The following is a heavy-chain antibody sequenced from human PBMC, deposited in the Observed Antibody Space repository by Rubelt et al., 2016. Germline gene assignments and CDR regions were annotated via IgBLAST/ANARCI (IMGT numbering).Heavy chain of an antibody. Sequence: GQLLESGGGLVQPGGSLRLSCAASGFTFSSYGMHWVRQAPGKGLEWVAVISYDGSNKYYADSVKGRFTISRDNSKNTLYLQMNSLRAEDTAVYYCAKDRRRVAGIPQDYWGQGTLVTVSS. CDR2: ISYDGSNK. D-gene: IGHD6-19*01. J-gene: IGHJ4*02. CDR3: AKDRRRVAGIPQDY. V-gene: IGHV3-30*18. CDR1: GFTFSSYG.